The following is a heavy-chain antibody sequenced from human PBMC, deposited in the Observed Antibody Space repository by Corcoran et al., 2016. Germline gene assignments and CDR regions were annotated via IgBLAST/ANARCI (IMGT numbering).Heavy chain of an antibody. V-gene: IGHV6-1*01. J-gene: IGHJ6*02. Sequence: QVQLQQSGPGLVKPSQTLSLTCAISGDSVSSNSAAWNWIRQSPSRGLEWLGRTYYRSKWYNDYAVSVKSRITINPDTSKNQFSLQLNSVTPEDTAVYYCARAPVYSGSHTSPGDYYYYGMDVWGQGTTVTVSS. CDR3: ARAPVYSGSHTSPGDYYYYGMDV. D-gene: IGHD1-26*01. CDR1: GDSVSSNSAA. CDR2: TYYRSKWYN.